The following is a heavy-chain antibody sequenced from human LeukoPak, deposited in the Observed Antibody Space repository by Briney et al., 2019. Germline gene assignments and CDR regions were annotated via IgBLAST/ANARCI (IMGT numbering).Heavy chain of an antibody. V-gene: IGHV4-4*02. D-gene: IGHD3-22*01. CDR2: IYHSGST. J-gene: IGHJ3*02. CDR3: ARHDSSGLYNAFDI. Sequence: SETLSLTCAVSGGSISSSDWWCWVRQPPGKGLEWIGEIYHSGSTNYNPSLKSRVTISVDKSKNQFSLKLSSVTAADTAVYYCARHDSSGLYNAFDIWGQGTMVTVSS. CDR1: GGSISSSDW.